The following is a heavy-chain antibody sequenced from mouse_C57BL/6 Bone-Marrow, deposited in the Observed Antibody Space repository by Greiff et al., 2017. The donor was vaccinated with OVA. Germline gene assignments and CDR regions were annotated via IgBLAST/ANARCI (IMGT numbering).Heavy chain of an antibody. Sequence: VKLVESGAELVKPGASVKMSCKASGYTFTTYPIEWMKQNHGKSLEWIGNFHPYNDDTKYNEKFKGKATLTVEKSSSTVYLELSRLTSDDSAVYYCARGTTVAPYAMDYWGQGTSVTVSS. V-gene: IGHV1-47*01. D-gene: IGHD1-1*01. CDR2: FHPYNDDT. J-gene: IGHJ4*01. CDR3: ARGTTVAPYAMDY. CDR1: GYTFTTYP.